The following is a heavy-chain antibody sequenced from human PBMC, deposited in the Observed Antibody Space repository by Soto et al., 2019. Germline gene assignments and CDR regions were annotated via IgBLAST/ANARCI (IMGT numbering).Heavy chain of an antibody. CDR1: GGSISSGGYS. D-gene: IGHD3-22*01. J-gene: IGHJ3*02. CDR3: ARALYYYDSSGYSPGAFDI. CDR2: IYHSGST. V-gene: IGHV4-30-2*01. Sequence: SETLSLTCAVSGGSISSGGYSWSWIRQPPGKGLEWIGYIYHSGSTYYNPSLKSRVTISVDRSKNQFSLKLSSVTAADTAVYYCARALYYYDSSGYSPGAFDIWGQGTMVTVSS.